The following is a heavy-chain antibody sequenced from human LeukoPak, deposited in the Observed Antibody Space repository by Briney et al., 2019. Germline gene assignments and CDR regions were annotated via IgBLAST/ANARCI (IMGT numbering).Heavy chain of an antibody. J-gene: IGHJ3*02. D-gene: IGHD1-1*01. V-gene: IGHV4-39*07. CDR3: ARELAPARGAFDI. CDR2: IYYSGST. CDR1: GGSISSISYY. Sequence: SETLSLTCTVSGGSISSISYYWGWIRQPPGKGLEWIGSIYYSGSTSYNPSLESRVTISVDTSKNQFSLRLTSVTAADTAVYYCARELAPARGAFDIWGQGTMVTVSS.